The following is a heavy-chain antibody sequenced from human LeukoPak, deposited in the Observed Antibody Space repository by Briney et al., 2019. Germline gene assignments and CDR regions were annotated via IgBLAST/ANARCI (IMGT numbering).Heavy chain of an antibody. V-gene: IGHV1-24*01. D-gene: IGHD3-3*01. J-gene: IGHJ6*03. Sequence: ASVKVSCKVSGYTLTELSMHWVRQAPGKGLEWMGGFDPEDGETIYAQKFQGRVTMTEDTSTDTAYMELSSLRSEDTAVYYCATGGVRITIFGVAPDYYYYYMDVWGKGTTVTVSS. CDR2: FDPEDGET. CDR3: ATGGVRITIFGVAPDYYYYYMDV. CDR1: GYTLTELS.